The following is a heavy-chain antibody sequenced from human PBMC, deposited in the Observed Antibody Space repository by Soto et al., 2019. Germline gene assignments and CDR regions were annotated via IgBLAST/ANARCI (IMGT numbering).Heavy chain of an antibody. CDR1: GFTFGDYA. J-gene: IGHJ4*02. Sequence: GGSLRLSCTASGFTFGDYAMSWVRQAPGKGLEWVGFIRSEAYGGTTEYAASVKGRFTISRDDSKSIAYLQMNSLKTEDTAVYYCTRDLILTGYGLFDYWGQGTLVTVSS. D-gene: IGHD3-9*01. V-gene: IGHV3-49*04. CDR3: TRDLILTGYGLFDY. CDR2: IRSEAYGGTT.